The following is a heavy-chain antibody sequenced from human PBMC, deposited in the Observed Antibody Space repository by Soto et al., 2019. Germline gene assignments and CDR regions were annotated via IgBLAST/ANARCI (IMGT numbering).Heavy chain of an antibody. Sequence: QVQLQESGPGLVKPSETLSLTCTVSGGSVSSGSYYWSWIRQSPGKGLEWIGYIYYSGSTNYNPSLKSRVTISVDTSKNQFSLKLSSVTAADTAVYYCARDHSSRWPNYYYGMDVWGQGTTVTVSS. J-gene: IGHJ6*02. CDR1: GGSVSSGSYY. D-gene: IGHD6-19*01. V-gene: IGHV4-61*01. CDR2: IYYSGST. CDR3: ARDHSSRWPNYYYGMDV.